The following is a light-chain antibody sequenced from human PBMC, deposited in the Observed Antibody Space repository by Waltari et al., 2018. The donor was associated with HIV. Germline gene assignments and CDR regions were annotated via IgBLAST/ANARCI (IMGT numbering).Light chain of an antibody. V-gene: IGLV8-61*01. CDR3: VLFMGNGIWV. Sequence: QTVVTQEPSFSVSPGGTVTLTCGLSSGSVSTSYYPSWYQQTPGQAPRTLIYSTNTRSSGVPDRFSGSILGNKAALTITGDQADDESDYYCVLFMGNGIWVFGGGTKLTVL. CDR1: SGSVSTSYY. J-gene: IGLJ3*02. CDR2: STN.